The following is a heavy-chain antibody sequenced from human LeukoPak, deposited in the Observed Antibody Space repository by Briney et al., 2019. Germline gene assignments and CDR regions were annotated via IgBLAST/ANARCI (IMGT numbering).Heavy chain of an antibody. Sequence: SGPTLDNPTETLTLTCNVSTFSLNSGRMGVSWIRQPPAKALEWLAHIFSNGKESYMTSLKNRPAITKDTSKSQVVLTLTNTDPADTAIYYCTQIRDKWFYFDSWGERWLLTVSS. V-gene: IGHV2-26*01. D-gene: IGHD3-22*01. CDR1: TFSLNSGRMG. J-gene: IGHJ4*01. CDR2: IFSNGKE. CDR3: TQIRDKWFYFDS.